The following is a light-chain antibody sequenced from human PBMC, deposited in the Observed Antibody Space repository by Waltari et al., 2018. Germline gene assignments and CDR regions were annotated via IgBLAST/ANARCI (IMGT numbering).Light chain of an antibody. CDR2: AAS. V-gene: IGKV1-39*01. J-gene: IGKJ4*01. CDR3: QQSYSTPLT. Sequence: DIQMTQSPSSLSASVGDRVTITCRASQNISNYLNWYQQRPGKAPNLLIYAASSLQSGVPSKFSGSGSGTDFTLTISSLQPEDFATYYCQQSYSTPLTFGGGTKVEIK. CDR1: QNISNY.